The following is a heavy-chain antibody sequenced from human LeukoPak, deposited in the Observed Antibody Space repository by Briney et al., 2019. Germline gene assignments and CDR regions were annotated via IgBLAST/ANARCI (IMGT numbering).Heavy chain of an antibody. CDR3: APSGIVPTGYSSGRHYYYGMDV. CDR2: ISYDGSNK. Sequence: GGSLRLSCAASGFTFSSYAMHWVRQAPGKGLEWVAVISYDGSNKYYADSVKGRFTISRDNSKNTLYLQMNSLRAEDTAVHYCAPSGIVPTGYSSGRHYYYGMDVWGKGTTVTVSS. J-gene: IGHJ6*04. V-gene: IGHV3-30*04. CDR1: GFTFSSYA. D-gene: IGHD6-19*01.